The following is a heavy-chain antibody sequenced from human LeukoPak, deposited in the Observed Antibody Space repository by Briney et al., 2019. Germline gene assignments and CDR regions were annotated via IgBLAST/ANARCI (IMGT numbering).Heavy chain of an antibody. J-gene: IGHJ6*02. V-gene: IGHV3-48*04. D-gene: IGHD6-19*01. CDR3: ARLAVAGFYYYYGMDV. Sequence: GGSLRLSCAASGFTFSSYGMNWVRQAPGKGLEWVSYISSSRSIIYYADSVKGRSTISRDNAKNSLYLQMNSLRAEDTAVYYCARLAVAGFYYYYGMDVWGQGTTVTVSS. CDR2: ISSSRSII. CDR1: GFTFSSYG.